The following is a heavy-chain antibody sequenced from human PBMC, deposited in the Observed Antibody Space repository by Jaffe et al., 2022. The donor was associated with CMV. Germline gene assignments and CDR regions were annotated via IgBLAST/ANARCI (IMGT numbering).Heavy chain of an antibody. V-gene: IGHV3-48*03. D-gene: IGHD1-7*01. CDR1: GFTFSSYE. CDR2: ISSSGSTI. CDR3: AMTSITGTTPYFDY. J-gene: IGHJ4*02. Sequence: EVQLVESGGGLVQPGGSLRLSCAASGFTFSSYEMNWVRQAPGKGLEWVSYISSSGSTIYYADSVKGRFTISRDNAKNSLYLQMNSLRAEDTAVYYCAMTSITGTTPYFDYWGQGTLVTVSS.